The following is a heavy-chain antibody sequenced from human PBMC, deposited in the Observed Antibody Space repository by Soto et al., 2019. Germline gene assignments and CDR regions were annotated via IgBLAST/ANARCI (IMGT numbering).Heavy chain of an antibody. CDR3: ARDARGYCSSTSCYSIDGMDV. D-gene: IGHD2-2*01. J-gene: IGHJ6*02. CDR2: ISYDGSNK. Sequence: GGSLRLSCAASGFTFSSYAMHWVRQAPGKGLEWVAVISYDGSNKYYADSVKGRFTISRDNSKNTLYLQMNSLRAEDTAVYYCARDARGYCSSTSCYSIDGMDVWGQGTTVTVSS. CDR1: GFTFSSYA. V-gene: IGHV3-30-3*01.